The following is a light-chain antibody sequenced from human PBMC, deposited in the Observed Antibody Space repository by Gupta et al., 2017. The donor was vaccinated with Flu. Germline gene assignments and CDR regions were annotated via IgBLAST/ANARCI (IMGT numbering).Light chain of an antibody. Sequence: EIVLTQSPATLSLSPGERAILSCRASQSVSSYLAWYQQKPGQAPRLLMYDASKRVAGIPARFSGSGSVTDFTLTISTLEPEDFAVYYCQQRSDLPMYTFGQGTKLEIK. CDR3: QQRSDLPMYT. CDR1: QSVSSY. J-gene: IGKJ2*01. V-gene: IGKV3-11*01. CDR2: DAS.